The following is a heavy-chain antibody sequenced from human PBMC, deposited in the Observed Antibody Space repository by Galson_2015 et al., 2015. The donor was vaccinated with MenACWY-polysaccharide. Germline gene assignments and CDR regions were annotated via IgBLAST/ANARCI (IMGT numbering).Heavy chain of an antibody. J-gene: IGHJ3*02. V-gene: IGHV3-33*01. CDR2: IQYDAVYK. Sequence: SLRLSCAASTVTFRGSGMHWVRQAPGKGLEWVAVIQYDAVYKQYLDSAKGRFSVSRDNSKSTLYLEMNNLRAEDTALYYCAREGSRIVFHAFDTWGQGTMVIVSS. CDR3: AREGSRIVFHAFDT. D-gene: IGHD3-10*02. CDR1: TVTFRGSG.